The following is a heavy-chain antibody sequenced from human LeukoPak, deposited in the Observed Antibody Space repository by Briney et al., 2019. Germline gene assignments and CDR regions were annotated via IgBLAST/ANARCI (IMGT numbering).Heavy chain of an antibody. V-gene: IGHV3-23*01. CDR2: ISGSGGTT. J-gene: IGHJ6*01. CDR1: GFSFSIYA. D-gene: IGHD1-26*01. CDR3: AKMKGHPLPKYYMDV. Sequence: GGSLRLSCAASGFSFSIYAMSWVRQAPGKGLEWVSAISGSGGTTYYADSVKGRFTISRDNSKNTLYLEMDSLRAEDTAIYYCAKMKGHPLPKYYMDVWGQGTTVTVSS.